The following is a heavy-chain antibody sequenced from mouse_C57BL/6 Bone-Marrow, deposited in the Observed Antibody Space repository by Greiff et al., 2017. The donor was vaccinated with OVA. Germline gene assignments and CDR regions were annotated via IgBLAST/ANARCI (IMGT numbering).Heavy chain of an antibody. CDR2: IHPNSGST. J-gene: IGHJ3*01. CDR1: GYTFTSYW. V-gene: IGHV1-64*01. CDR3: AYDGYYWFAY. Sequence: QLQQPGAELVTPGASVKLSCTASGYTFTSYWMHWVKQRPGQGLEWIGMIHPNSGSTNYNEKFKSKATLTVDKSSSTAYMQLSSLTSEDSAVYYCAYDGYYWFAYWGQGTLVTVSA. D-gene: IGHD2-3*01.